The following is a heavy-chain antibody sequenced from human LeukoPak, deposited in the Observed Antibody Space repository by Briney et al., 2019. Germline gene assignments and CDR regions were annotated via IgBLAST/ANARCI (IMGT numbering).Heavy chain of an antibody. CDR2: IYTSGGT. D-gene: IGHD1-26*01. J-gene: IGHJ4*02. Sequence: SETLSLTCTVSGGSISSGSYYWSWIRQPAGKGLGWIGRIYTSGGTNYNPSLKSRVTISVDTSKNQFSLNLSSVTAADTAVYYCASARVVGATTPFDYWGQGTLVTVSS. CDR3: ASARVVGATTPFDY. V-gene: IGHV4-61*02. CDR1: GGSISSGSYY.